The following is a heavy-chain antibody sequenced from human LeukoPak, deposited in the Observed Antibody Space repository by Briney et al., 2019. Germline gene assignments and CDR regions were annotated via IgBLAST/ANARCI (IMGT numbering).Heavy chain of an antibody. CDR1: GGSISSSSYY. CDR3: ARLLSYDILTDNYYKYYMDV. J-gene: IGHJ6*03. Sequence: SETLSLTCTVSGGSISSSSYYWGWIRQPPGKGLEWIGGIFHSGRTFYNPSLRSRVSMSVDTSKKQIALTVSSVTAADTAVYYCARLLSYDILTDNYYKYYMDVWGKGATVTASS. CDR2: IFHSGRT. V-gene: IGHV4-39*01. D-gene: IGHD3-9*01.